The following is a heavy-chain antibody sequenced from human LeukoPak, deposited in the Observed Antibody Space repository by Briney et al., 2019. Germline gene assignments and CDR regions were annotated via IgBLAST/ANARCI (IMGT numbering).Heavy chain of an antibody. J-gene: IGHJ4*02. CDR2: ISGSGGST. CDR3: ARGFSGPRY. CDR1: GFTFSSYG. V-gene: IGHV3-23*01. D-gene: IGHD2-15*01. Sequence: GGSLRLSCAASGFTFSSYGMSWVRQAPGKGLEWVSAISGSGGSTFYADSVKGRFTISRDNAKNSLYLQMNSLRAEDTAVYYCARGFSGPRYWGQGTLVTVSS.